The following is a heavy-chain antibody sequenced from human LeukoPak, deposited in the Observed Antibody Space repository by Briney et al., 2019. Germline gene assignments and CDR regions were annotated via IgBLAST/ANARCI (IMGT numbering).Heavy chain of an antibody. Sequence: PSETLSLTCTVSGGSISSSSYYWGWIRQPPGKGLEGIGSIYYSGSTYYNPSLKSRVTISVDTSKNQFSLKLSSVTAADTAVYYCARTYYDILTGPTYDAFDIWGQGTMVTVSS. CDR3: ARTYYDILTGPTYDAFDI. J-gene: IGHJ3*02. D-gene: IGHD3-9*01. CDR2: IYYSGST. CDR1: GGSISSSSYY. V-gene: IGHV4-39*01.